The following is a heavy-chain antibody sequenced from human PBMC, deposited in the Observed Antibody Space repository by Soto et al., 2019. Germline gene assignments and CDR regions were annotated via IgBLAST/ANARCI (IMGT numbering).Heavy chain of an antibody. CDR1: GGSFSGYY. CDR2: INHSGST. D-gene: IGHD2-2*01. Sequence: QVQLQQWGAGLLKPSETLSLTCAVYGGSFSGYYWCWIRQPPGKGLEWIGEINHSGSTNYNPSLKSRVTISVDTSKNQFSLKLSSVTAADTAVYYCARGPYIVVVPAAMGYWYFDLWGRGTLVTVSS. V-gene: IGHV4-34*01. J-gene: IGHJ2*01. CDR3: ARGPYIVVVPAAMGYWYFDL.